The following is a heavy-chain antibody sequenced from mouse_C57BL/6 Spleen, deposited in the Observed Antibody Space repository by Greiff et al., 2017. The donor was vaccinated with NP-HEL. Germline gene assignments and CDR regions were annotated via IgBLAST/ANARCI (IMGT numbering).Heavy chain of an antibody. Sequence: VQLQQSGAELVRPGASVTLSCKASGYTFTDYEMHWVKQTPVHGLEWIGAIDPETGGTAYNQKFKGKAILTADKSSSTAYMELRSLTSEDSAVYYCTRGFYYDYEFAYWGQGTLVTVSA. CDR1: GYTFTDYE. V-gene: IGHV1-15*01. CDR3: TRGFYYDYEFAY. D-gene: IGHD2-4*01. J-gene: IGHJ3*01. CDR2: IDPETGGT.